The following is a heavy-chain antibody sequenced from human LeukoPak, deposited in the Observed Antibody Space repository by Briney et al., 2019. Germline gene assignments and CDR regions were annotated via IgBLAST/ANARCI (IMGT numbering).Heavy chain of an antibody. V-gene: IGHV4-61*08. J-gene: IGHJ6*02. D-gene: IGHD7-27*01. CDR1: GGSISSGGYY. Sequence: KSSETLSLTCAVSGGSISSGGYYWSWIRQPPGKGLEWIGYIYYSGSTNYNPSLKSRVTISVDTSKNQFSLKLSSVTAADTAVYYCASGARVAWGYYYYGMDVWGQGTTVTVSS. CDR2: IYYSGST. CDR3: ASGARVAWGYYYYGMDV.